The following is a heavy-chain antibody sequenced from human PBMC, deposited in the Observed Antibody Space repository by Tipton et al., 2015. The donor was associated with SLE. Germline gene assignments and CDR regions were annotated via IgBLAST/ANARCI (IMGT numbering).Heavy chain of an antibody. CDR3: ARGIQLWLDWYFDL. Sequence: TLSLTCTVSGGSISSGSYYWSWIRQPPGKGLEWIGEINHSGSTNYNPSLKSRVTISVDTSKNQFSLKLSSVTAADTAVYYCARGIQLWLDWYFDLWGRGTLVTVSS. CDR2: INHSGST. J-gene: IGHJ2*01. V-gene: IGHV4-39*07. D-gene: IGHD5-18*01. CDR1: GGSISSGSYY.